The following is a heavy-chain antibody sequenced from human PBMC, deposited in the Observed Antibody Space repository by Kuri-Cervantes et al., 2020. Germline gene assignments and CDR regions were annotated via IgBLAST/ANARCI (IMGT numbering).Heavy chain of an antibody. J-gene: IGHJ4*02. CDR2: INPNSGGT. CDR3: ARGRRMAVAGTWFGY. V-gene: IGHV1-2*04. CDR1: GYTFTGYY. Sequence: ASVKVSCKASGYTFTGYYMHWVRQAPGQGLEWMGWINPNSGGTNYAQKFQGWVTMTRDTSISTAYMELRSLRSDDTAVYYCARGRRMAVAGTWFGYWGQGTLVTVSS. D-gene: IGHD6-19*01.